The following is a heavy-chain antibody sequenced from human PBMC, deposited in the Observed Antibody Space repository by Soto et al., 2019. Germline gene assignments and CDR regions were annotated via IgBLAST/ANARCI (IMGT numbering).Heavy chain of an antibody. J-gene: IGHJ4*02. CDR1: GVSFSGYF. CDR2: INHSGRT. V-gene: IGHV4-34*01. D-gene: IGHD3-9*01. Sequence: PTETLSLTCFVYGVSFSGYFWSWIRQSPGRGLEWIGEINHSGRTNYNPSLKSRVSISVDTSNNQFSLKMSSVTAAAAAVYYCARGGYFESWGQGTLVTVSS. CDR3: ARGGYFES.